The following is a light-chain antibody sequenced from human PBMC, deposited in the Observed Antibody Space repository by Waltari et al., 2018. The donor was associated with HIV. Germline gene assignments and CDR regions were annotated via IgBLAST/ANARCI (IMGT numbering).Light chain of an antibody. V-gene: IGLV2-14*03. CDR1: RDDGGYYHY. Sequence: QSTLTQPASVSGSPGQSIVISCTGTRDDGGYYHYVSWYQQHPGKVPKLVIYDVTSRPSGVSNRFSGSKSGNTASLTISGLRADDEADYYCSSYVGSSTSWLFGGGTKLTV. CDR2: DVT. CDR3: SSYVGSSTSWL. J-gene: IGLJ3*02.